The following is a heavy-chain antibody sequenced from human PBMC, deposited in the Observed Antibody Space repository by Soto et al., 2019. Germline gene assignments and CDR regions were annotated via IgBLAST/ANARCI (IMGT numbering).Heavy chain of an antibody. J-gene: IGHJ4*02. CDR1: GFTFTSSA. D-gene: IGHD3-22*01. CDR2: IVVGSGNT. Sequence: ASVKVSCKASGFTFTSSAVQWVRQARGQRLEWIGWIVVGSGNTNYAQKFQERVTITRDMSTSTAYMELSSLRSEDTAVYYCAAPVENYYDSSGYYPFDYWGQGTLVTVSS. V-gene: IGHV1-58*01. CDR3: AAPVENYYDSSGYYPFDY.